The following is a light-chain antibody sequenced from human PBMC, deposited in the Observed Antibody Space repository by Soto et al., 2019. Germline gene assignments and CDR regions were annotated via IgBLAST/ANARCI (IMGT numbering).Light chain of an antibody. J-gene: IGKJ5*01. Sequence: EIVLTQSPGTLSLSPGERATLSCRASQSVSRSYLAWYQQKPGQSPRLLIYGVSTRATGIPDRFSGSGSGTDFTLTISRLEPEDFAVYYCQQYGSSPITFGQGTRLENK. CDR1: QSVSRSY. CDR3: QQYGSSPIT. CDR2: GVS. V-gene: IGKV3-20*01.